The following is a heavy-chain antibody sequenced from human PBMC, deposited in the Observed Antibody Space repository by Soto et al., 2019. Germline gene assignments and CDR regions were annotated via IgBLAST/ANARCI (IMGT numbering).Heavy chain of an antibody. D-gene: IGHD4-17*01. J-gene: IGHJ5*02. CDR2: INAYNGNT. V-gene: IGHV1-18*01. Sequence: QIQLVQSGAAVKKPGASVKVSCKTSGYTFNTYGITWVRQAPGQGLEWMGWINAYNGNTNYAQRLQGRVTMTTDTSTSTAYMELRSLRADDTAVYYWARDQRPYGLGPWGQGTLVTVSS. CDR3: ARDQRPYGLGP. CDR1: GYTFNTYG.